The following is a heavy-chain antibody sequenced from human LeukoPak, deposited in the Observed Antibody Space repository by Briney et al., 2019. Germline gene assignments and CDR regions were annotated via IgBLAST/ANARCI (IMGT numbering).Heavy chain of an antibody. D-gene: IGHD5-24*01. CDR3: ARRKGNVEMATTVDY. J-gene: IGHJ4*02. V-gene: IGHV5-51*01. Sequence: GESLKISCKGSGYSFTSYWIGWVRQTPGKGLEWMGIIYPGDSDTRYSPSFQGQVTISADKSISTAYLQWSSLKASDTAMYYCARRKGNVEMATTVDYWGQGTLVTVSS. CDR2: IYPGDSDT. CDR1: GYSFTSYW.